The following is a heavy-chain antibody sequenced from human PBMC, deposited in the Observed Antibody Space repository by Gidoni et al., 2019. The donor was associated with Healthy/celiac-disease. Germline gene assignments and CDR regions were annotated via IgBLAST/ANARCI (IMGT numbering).Heavy chain of an antibody. CDR2: ISGSGGST. D-gene: IGHD4-17*01. CDR3: AKDIDYGDNYFDY. J-gene: IGHJ4*02. V-gene: IGHV3-23*01. Sequence: EVQLLESGGGLVQPGGSLRLSCAASGFPFSSYAMSWVRQAPGKGLEWVSAISGSGGSTYYADSVKGRFTISRDNSKNTLYLQMNSLRAEDTAVYYCAKDIDYGDNYFDYWGQRTLVTVSS. CDR1: GFPFSSYA.